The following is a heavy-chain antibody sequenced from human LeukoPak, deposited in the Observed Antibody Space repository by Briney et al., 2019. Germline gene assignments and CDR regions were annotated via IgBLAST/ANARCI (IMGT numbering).Heavy chain of an antibody. CDR1: GYSISSGYY. Sequence: NASETLSLTCTVSGYSISSGYYWGWIRQPPGKGLEWIGSIYHSGRTFYNPSLKSRVTISVDTSKNQFSLKLSSVTAADTAMYYCARAGYYDSSGYLDVWGKGATVTVSS. CDR2: IYHSGRT. J-gene: IGHJ6*04. V-gene: IGHV4-38-2*02. D-gene: IGHD3-22*01. CDR3: ARAGYYDSSGYLDV.